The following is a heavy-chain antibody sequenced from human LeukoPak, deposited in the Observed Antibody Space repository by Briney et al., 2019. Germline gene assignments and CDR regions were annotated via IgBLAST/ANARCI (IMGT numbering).Heavy chain of an antibody. CDR3: ARGQLRPSWFDP. Sequence: GASVKVSCKASGVTFNSYAISWVRQAPGQGLEWVGGIIPIFGTANYAQKFQGRVTITADESTSTAYMELSSLRSEDTAVYYCARGQLRPSWFDPWGQGTLVTVSS. CDR1: GVTFNSYA. D-gene: IGHD2-2*01. CDR2: IIPIFGTA. J-gene: IGHJ5*02. V-gene: IGHV1-69*01.